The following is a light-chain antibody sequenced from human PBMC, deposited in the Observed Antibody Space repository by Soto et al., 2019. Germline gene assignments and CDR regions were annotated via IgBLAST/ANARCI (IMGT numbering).Light chain of an antibody. J-gene: IGLJ2*01. CDR2: EGT. CDR1: NSDVGSYNL. V-gene: IGLV2-23*01. CDR3: CSYAGSSTYVV. Sequence: QSALTQPASVSGSPGQSITISCTGTNSDVGSYNLVSWYQQHPGKAPKLMIYEGTKRPSGVSNRFSGSKSGNTASLTISGLQAEDEADDYCCSYAGSSTYVVFGGGTKLTVL.